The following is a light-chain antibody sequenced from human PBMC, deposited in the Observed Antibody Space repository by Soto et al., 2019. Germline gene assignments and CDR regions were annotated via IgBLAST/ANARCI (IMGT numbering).Light chain of an antibody. Sequence: EVVLTQSPATLSLAPGERATLSCRAIQFLISYLAWYQQKPGQPPRLLIYDVSNRAAGIPARFSGSGSGTDFTLTISSLEPEDFAVYYCQQYDASPPRIIFGQGTRLEIK. V-gene: IGKV3-11*01. CDR2: DVS. CDR3: QQYDASPPRII. J-gene: IGKJ5*01. CDR1: QFLISY.